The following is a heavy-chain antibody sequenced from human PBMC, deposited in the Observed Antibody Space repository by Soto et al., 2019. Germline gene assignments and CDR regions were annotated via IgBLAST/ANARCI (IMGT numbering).Heavy chain of an antibody. CDR2: IYYSGST. V-gene: IGHV4-39*07. J-gene: IGHJ4*02. CDR1: GGSISSSSYY. CDR3: ARDKALGIGLDY. D-gene: IGHD7-27*01. Sequence: SETLSLTCTVSGGSISSSSYYWGWIRQPPGKGLEWIGSIYYSGSTYYNPSLKSRVTISVDTSKNQFSLKLSSVTAADTAVYYCARDKALGIGLDYWGQGTLVTVSS.